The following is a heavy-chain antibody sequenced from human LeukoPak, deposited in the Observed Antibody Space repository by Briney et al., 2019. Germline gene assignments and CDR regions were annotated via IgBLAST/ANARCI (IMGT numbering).Heavy chain of an antibody. D-gene: IGHD1-7*01. J-gene: IGHJ6*03. CDR3: ARGGRTRDYYMDG. CDR1: GFTFNRYW. V-gene: IGHV3-21*01. Sequence: GGSLRLSCVASGFTFNRYWMIWVRQAPGKGLEWVSSISSSSSYIYYADSVEGRFTLSRDNDKNSLYLQMNRLRAEDTAVYYCARGGRTRDYYMDGWGKGTTVTVSS. CDR2: ISSSSSYI.